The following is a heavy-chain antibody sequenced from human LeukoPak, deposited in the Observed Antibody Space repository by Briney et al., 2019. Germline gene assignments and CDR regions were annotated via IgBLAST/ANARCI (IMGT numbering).Heavy chain of an antibody. CDR1: GYRFTDYW. J-gene: IGHJ4*02. Sequence: GESLKISCQGSGYRFTDYWIGWVRQMPGKGPEWMAIIYPGDSDTRYSPSFQGRVTISADKSISTAYLQWSSLKASDTAMYYCAAGWYGGPYDYWGQGILVSVSS. CDR2: IYPGDSDT. D-gene: IGHD6-19*01. CDR3: AAGWYGGPYDY. V-gene: IGHV5-51*01.